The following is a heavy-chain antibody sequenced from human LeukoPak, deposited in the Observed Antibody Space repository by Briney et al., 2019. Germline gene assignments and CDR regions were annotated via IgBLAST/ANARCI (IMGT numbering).Heavy chain of an antibody. D-gene: IGHD4-23*01. CDR2: IYYSGST. CDR1: GGYISSYY. J-gene: IGHJ6*03. Sequence: SETLSLTCTVSGGYISSYYWSWIRQPPGKGLEWIGYIYYSGSTNYNPSLKSRVTISVDTSKNQFSLKLSSVTAADTAVYYCARHGGGYSYYYYYYYMDVWGKGTTVTVSS. CDR3: ARHGGGYSYYYYYYYMDV. V-gene: IGHV4-59*08.